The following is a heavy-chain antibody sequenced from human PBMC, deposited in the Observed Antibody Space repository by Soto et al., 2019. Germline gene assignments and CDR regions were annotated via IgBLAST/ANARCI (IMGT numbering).Heavy chain of an antibody. CDR3: ARRQGPPYDFWSGYYPRGYYYYGMDV. CDR1: GFTFSSYT. CDR2: ITSGSDYI. Sequence: GGSLRLSCAASGFTFSSYTMNWVRQAPGKGLEWVAFITSGSDYIYYADSVKGRFTISRDDANNSLFLQMSSLRAEDTAVYYCARRQGPPYDFWSGYYPRGYYYYGMDVWGQGTTVTVSS. J-gene: IGHJ6*02. D-gene: IGHD3-3*01. V-gene: IGHV3-21*01.